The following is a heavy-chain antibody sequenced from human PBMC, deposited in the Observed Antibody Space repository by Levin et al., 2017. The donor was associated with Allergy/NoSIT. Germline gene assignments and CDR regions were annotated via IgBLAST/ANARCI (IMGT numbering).Heavy chain of an antibody. CDR2: IYSGGST. J-gene: IGHJ4*02. CDR3: ARAPYSSSWYYFDY. V-gene: IGHV3-53*01. CDR1: GFTVSSNY. D-gene: IGHD6-13*01. Sequence: SCAASGFTVSSNYMSWVRQAPGKGLEWVSVIYSGGSTYYADSVKGRFTISRDNSKNTLYLQMNSLRAEDTAVYYCARAPYSSSWYYFDYWGQGTLVTVSS.